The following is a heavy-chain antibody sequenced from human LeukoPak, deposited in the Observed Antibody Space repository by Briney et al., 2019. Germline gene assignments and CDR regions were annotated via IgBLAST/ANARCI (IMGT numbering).Heavy chain of an antibody. V-gene: IGHV3-15*01. CDR1: GFTFSNAW. D-gene: IGHD3-3*01. CDR3: TTDPPITIFGVVTRPFDY. Sequence: PGGSLRLSCAASGFTFSNAWMSWVRQAPGKGLEWVGRIKSKNDGGTTDYAAPVKGRFTISRDDSKNTLYLQMNSLKTEDTAVYYCTTDPPITIFGVVTRPFDYWGQGTLVTVSS. CDR2: IKSKNDGGTT. J-gene: IGHJ4*02.